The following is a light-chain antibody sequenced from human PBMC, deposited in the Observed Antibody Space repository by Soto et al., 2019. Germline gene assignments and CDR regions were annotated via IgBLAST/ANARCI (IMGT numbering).Light chain of an antibody. J-gene: IGKJ1*01. CDR1: QSISSW. V-gene: IGKV1-5*03. CDR2: KAS. CDR3: QQYETYSRT. Sequence: DIQMTQSPSTLSASVGDRVTITCRASQSISSWLAWYQQKPGKPPKLLIYKASSLESGVPSRFSGSGSGTEFTLTISSLQPDDFASYFCQQYETYSRTFGQGTKVDIK.